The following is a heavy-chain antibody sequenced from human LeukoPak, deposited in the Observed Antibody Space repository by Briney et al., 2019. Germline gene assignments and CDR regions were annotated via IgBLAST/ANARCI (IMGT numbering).Heavy chain of an antibody. CDR3: VRLAVTDTNY. CDR1: GFTFNTYY. V-gene: IGHV3-74*01. J-gene: IGHJ4*02. CDR2: INADGTIT. D-gene: IGHD2-21*02. Sequence: GGSLRLSCAASGFTFNTYYMHWVRQAPGERLVWVSFINADGTITKYADSVKGRFTISRDNAKSTVYLQMNGLRVEDTAMYYCVRLAVTDTNYWGQGSLVTVSS.